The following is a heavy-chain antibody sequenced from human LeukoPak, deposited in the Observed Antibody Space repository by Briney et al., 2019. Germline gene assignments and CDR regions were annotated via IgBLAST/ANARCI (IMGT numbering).Heavy chain of an antibody. CDR3: TRVDYDSSGYYWGSWYFDL. J-gene: IGHJ2*01. CDR1: GFTFGRNA. CDR2: ISYDGRNK. D-gene: IGHD3-22*01. V-gene: IGHV3-30*04. Sequence: GRSLRLSCAASGFTFGRNAMHWVRQAPGKGLEWVAVISYDGRNKYYADSVKGRFIISRDNSKNTVYLQMNSLRAEDTAVYYCTRVDYDSSGYYWGSWYFDLWGRGTLVTVSS.